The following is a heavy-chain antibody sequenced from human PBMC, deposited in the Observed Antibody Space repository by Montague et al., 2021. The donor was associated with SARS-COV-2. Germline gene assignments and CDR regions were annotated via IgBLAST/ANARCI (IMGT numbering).Heavy chain of an antibody. CDR2: TYYRSMWKS. J-gene: IGHJ4*02. Sequence: CAISGDSVSINSATWNWLRQSPPRGLEWLGGTYYRSMWKSDYALSVKSGIAINPDTSKNQFSLQLSSVTPEDTALYYCVRGIEAAGSYDYWGKGTLVTVS. CDR1: GDSVSINSAT. CDR3: VRGIEAAGSYDY. V-gene: IGHV6-1*01. D-gene: IGHD6-13*01.